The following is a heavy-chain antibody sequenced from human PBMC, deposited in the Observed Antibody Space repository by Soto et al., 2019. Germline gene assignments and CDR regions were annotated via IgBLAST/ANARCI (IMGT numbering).Heavy chain of an antibody. V-gene: IGHV1-69*13. CDR3: ARAARYYDSSGYYHFDY. CDR1: GGTFSSYA. CDR2: IIPIFGTA. Sequence: VKVSCKASGGTFSSYAISWVRQAPGQGLEWMGGIIPIFGTANYAQKFQGRVTITADESTSTAYMELSSLRSEDTAVYYCARAARYYDSSGYYHFDYWGQGTLVTVSS. J-gene: IGHJ4*02. D-gene: IGHD3-22*01.